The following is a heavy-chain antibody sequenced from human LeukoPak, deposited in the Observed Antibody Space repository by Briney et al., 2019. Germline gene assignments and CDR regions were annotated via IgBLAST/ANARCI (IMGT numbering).Heavy chain of an antibody. D-gene: IGHD1-26*01. V-gene: IGHV3-7*01. Sequence: HPGGSLRLSCVGSGFSSSSYWMSWVRQAPGKGLEWVANIKQDGSDKYYVDSVKGRFTISRDNAKNSMYLQVNSLRVEDTAVYYCAKASGSFHFYYYGMDVWGQGTTVTVSS. CDR3: AKASGSFHFYYYGMDV. CDR2: IKQDGSDK. J-gene: IGHJ6*02. CDR1: GFSSSSYW.